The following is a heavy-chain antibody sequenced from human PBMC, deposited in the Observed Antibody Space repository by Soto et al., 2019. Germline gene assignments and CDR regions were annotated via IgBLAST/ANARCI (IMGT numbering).Heavy chain of an antibody. V-gene: IGHV3-23*01. CDR2: ISGSGGST. D-gene: IGHD6-19*01. Sequence: GGSLRLSCAASGFTFSSYAMSWVRQAPGKGLEWVSAISGSGGSTYYADSVKGRFTISRDNSKNTLYLQMNSLRAEDTAVYYCAKEGPSGWDSREGGDYYYGMDVWGQGTTVTVSS. CDR3: AKEGPSGWDSREGGDYYYGMDV. CDR1: GFTFSSYA. J-gene: IGHJ6*02.